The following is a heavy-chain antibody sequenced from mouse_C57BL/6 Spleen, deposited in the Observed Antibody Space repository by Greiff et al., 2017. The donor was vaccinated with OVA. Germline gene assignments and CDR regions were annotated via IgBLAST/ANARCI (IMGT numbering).Heavy chain of an antibody. CDR2: ISDGGSYT. D-gene: IGHD1-1*01. Sequence: EVKLQESGGGLVKPGGSLKLSCAASGFTFSSYAMSWVRQTPEKRLEWVATISDGGSYTYYPDNVKGRFTISRDNAKNNLYLQMSHLKSEDTAMYYCARESSYAMDYWGQGTSVTVSS. CDR1: GFTFSSYA. CDR3: ARESSYAMDY. J-gene: IGHJ4*01. V-gene: IGHV5-4*01.